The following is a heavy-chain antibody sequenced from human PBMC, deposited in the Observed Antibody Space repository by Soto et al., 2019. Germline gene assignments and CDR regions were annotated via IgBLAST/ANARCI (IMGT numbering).Heavy chain of an antibody. Sequence: ILSLTCSVSGASISSYYWSWFRQAPGKGLEYIGYIHNGERTNYNPSLESRVTISADTSKNQFSLRLSSVTAADTAMYYCSYGDSPGPIDHWGQGTLVTVSS. CDR1: GASISSYY. D-gene: IGHD4-17*01. J-gene: IGHJ4*02. V-gene: IGHV4-59*01. CDR2: IHNGERT. CDR3: SYGDSPGPIDH.